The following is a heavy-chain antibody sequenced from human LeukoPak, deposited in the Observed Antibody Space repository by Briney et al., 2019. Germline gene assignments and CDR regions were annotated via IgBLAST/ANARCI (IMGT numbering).Heavy chain of an antibody. CDR1: GFTFSSYW. CDR3: ARAGAYCSSTSCYAYYYYYYMDV. Sequence: GGSLRLSCAASGFTFSSYWMHWVRQAPGKGLVLVSRINSDGSSTSYADSVKGRFTISRDNAKNTLYLHMNSLRAEDTAVYYCARAGAYCSSTSCYAYYYYYYMDVWGKGTTVTISS. J-gene: IGHJ6*03. V-gene: IGHV3-74*01. CDR2: INSDGSST. D-gene: IGHD2-2*01.